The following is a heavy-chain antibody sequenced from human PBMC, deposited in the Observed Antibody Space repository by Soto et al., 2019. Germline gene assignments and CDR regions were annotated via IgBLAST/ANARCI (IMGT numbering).Heavy chain of an antibody. CDR2: IYYSGST. V-gene: IGHV4-39*01. CDR1: GGSISRGSYY. J-gene: IGHJ4*02. CDR3: ARAPGYGDYHFDY. Sequence: SETLSLTFTVPGGSISRGSYYWGWIRQPPGKGLEWIGSIYYSGSTYYNPSLKSRVTISVDTSKNQFSLKLSSVTAADTAVYYCARAPGYGDYHFDYWGQGTLVTVSS. D-gene: IGHD4-17*01.